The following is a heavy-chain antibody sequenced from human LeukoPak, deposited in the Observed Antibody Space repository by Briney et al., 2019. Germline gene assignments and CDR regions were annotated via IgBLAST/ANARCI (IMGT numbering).Heavy chain of an antibody. D-gene: IGHD2-8*01. CDR3: AKGSMDAFDI. Sequence: GGSLRLSCAASGFTFDAYAMHWVRQAPGKGLQWVSLISGDGGSTFYADSVKGRFTISRDDAKNSLYLQMNSLRAEDMALYYCAKGSMDAFDIWGQGTMVTVSS. CDR1: GFTFDAYA. V-gene: IGHV3-43*02. CDR2: ISGDGGST. J-gene: IGHJ3*02.